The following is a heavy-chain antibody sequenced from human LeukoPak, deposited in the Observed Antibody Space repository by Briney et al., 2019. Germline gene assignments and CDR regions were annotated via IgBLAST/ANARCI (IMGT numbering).Heavy chain of an antibody. CDR3: ARTHGSRPYYFDY. CDR2: IYYSGST. V-gene: IGHV4-39*01. CDR1: GGSISSSSYY. Sequence: SETLSLTCTVSGGSISSSSYYWGWIRQPPGKGLEWIGSIYYSGSTYYNPSLKSRVTISVDTSKNQFSLKLSSVTAADTAVYYCARTHGSRPYYFDYWGQEPWSPSPQ. J-gene: IGHJ4*01. D-gene: IGHD1-26*01.